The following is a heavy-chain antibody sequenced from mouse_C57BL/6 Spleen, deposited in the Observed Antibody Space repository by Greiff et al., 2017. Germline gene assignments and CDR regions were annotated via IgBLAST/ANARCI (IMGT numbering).Heavy chain of an antibody. CDR3: ARTVVGDY. D-gene: IGHD1-1*01. CDR2: INPSTGGT. CDR1: GYSFTGYY. J-gene: IGHJ2*01. V-gene: IGHV1-42*01. Sequence: VQPQQSGPELVKPGASVKISCKASGYSFTGYYMNWVKQSPEKSLEWIGEINPSTGGTTYNQKFKAKATLTVDKSSSTAYMQLKSLTSEDSAVYYCARTVVGDYWGQGTTLTVSS.